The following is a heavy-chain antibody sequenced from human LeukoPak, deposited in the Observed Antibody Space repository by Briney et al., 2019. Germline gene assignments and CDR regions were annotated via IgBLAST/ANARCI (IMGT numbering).Heavy chain of an antibody. CDR2: IWYDGSNK. V-gene: IGHV3-33*01. CDR1: GFTFSSYG. D-gene: IGHD6-13*01. Sequence: GGSLRLSCAASGFTFSSYGMHWVRQAPGKGLEWVAVIWYDGSNKYYADSVKGRFTISRDNSKNTLYLQMNSLRAEDTAVYYCARAQMLVQCPDYWGQGTLVTVSS. J-gene: IGHJ4*02. CDR3: ARAQMLVQCPDY.